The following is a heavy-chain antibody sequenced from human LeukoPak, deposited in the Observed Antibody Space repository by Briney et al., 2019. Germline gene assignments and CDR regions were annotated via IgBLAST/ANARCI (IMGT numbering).Heavy chain of an antibody. J-gene: IGHJ5*02. CDR1: GFTFNSYW. D-gene: IGHD6-6*01. Sequence: PGGSLRLSCAASGFTFNSYWMHWVRQAPGKGLLWVSRIKSDGSSTTYADSVKGRFTISRDNAKNMLYLQMNSLRAEDTAVYYCSGSSAENWFDPWGPGTLVIVSS. V-gene: IGHV3-74*01. CDR3: SGSSAENWFDP. CDR2: IKSDGSST.